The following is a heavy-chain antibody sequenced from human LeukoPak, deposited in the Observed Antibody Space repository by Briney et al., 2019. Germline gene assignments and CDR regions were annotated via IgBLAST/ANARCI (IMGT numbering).Heavy chain of an antibody. V-gene: IGHV5-51*01. CDR1: GYRFSSYW. D-gene: IGHD3-22*01. Sequence: GESLMISCKGSGYRFSSYWIGWVRQMPEKGLEWMGIIYPGDSDTRYSPSFQGQVTISADKSISTAYLQWSSLKASDTAMYYCARVPGHRYYYDSSGYMAPPTEGYYYYMDVWGKGTTVTVSS. J-gene: IGHJ6*03. CDR3: ARVPGHRYYYDSSGYMAPPTEGYYYYMDV. CDR2: IYPGDSDT.